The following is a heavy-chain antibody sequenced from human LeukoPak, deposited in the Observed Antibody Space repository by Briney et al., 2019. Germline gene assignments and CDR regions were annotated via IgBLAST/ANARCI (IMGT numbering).Heavy chain of an antibody. CDR2: IYYSGST. Sequence: SETLSLTCTVSGGSISSYYWSWIRQPPGKGLEWIGYIYYSGSTKSNPSLKSRVTISVDTSKYQFSLKLSSVTAADTAVYYCARVVSSHAFDIWGQGTMVTVSS. CDR3: ARVVSSHAFDI. V-gene: IGHV4-59*01. J-gene: IGHJ3*02. CDR1: GGSISSYY.